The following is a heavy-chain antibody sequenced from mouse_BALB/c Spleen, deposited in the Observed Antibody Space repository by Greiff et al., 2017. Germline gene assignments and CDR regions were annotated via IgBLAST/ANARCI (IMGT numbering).Heavy chain of an antibody. CDR3: ARVYYYGQRGGLDY. D-gene: IGHD1-1*01. CDR2: IWGDGST. CDR1: GFSLTGYG. J-gene: IGHJ4*01. V-gene: IGHV2-6-7*01. Sequence: QVQLKQSGPGLVAPSQSLSISCTASGFSLTGYGVNWVRQPPGKGLEWLGMIWGDGSTDYNSANKSRQSISKDNSKSQVFFKMSSLQTDDTARYYGARVYYYGQRGGLDYWGQGTSVTVSS.